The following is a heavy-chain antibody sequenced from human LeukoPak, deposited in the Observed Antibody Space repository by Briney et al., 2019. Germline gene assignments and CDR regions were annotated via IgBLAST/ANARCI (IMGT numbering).Heavy chain of an antibody. CDR1: GGSLSSYY. D-gene: IGHD3-10*01. Sequence: PSETLSLTCTVSGGSLSSYYWSWIRQSPGKGLEWIGYIYYSGSTNYNPSLKSRVTISVDTSKNQFSLKLSSVTAADTAVYYCARGARITMVRGVNYGMDVWGQGTTVTVSS. CDR2: IYYSGST. J-gene: IGHJ6*02. V-gene: IGHV4-59*01. CDR3: ARGARITMVRGVNYGMDV.